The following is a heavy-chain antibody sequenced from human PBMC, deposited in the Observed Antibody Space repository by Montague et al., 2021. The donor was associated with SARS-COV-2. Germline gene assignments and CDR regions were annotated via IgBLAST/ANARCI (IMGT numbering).Heavy chain of an antibody. J-gene: IGHJ6*02. CDR2: LYRSGSV. V-gene: IGHV4-39*02. Sequence: SETLSLTCIVSGGFIGDSYYWAWIRQAPGKGLEWLGSLYRSGSVXSNPSLKSRVSISVDKSKNHFSLRLTSATAAETAVYYCVRGAEEAHFAMDVWVQGTTVTVSS. CDR1: GGFIGDSYY. CDR3: VRGAEEAHFAMDV. D-gene: IGHD3-10*01.